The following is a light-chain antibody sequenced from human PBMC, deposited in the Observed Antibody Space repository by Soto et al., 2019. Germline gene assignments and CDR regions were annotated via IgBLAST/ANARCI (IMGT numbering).Light chain of an antibody. CDR1: TGAVTSGHY. J-gene: IGLJ3*02. CDR3: LLFDNGVRV. CDR2: DTS. V-gene: IGLV7-46*01. Sequence: QAVVTQEPSLTVSPGGTVTLTCGSTTGAVTSGHYPYWFQQKPGQAPRTLIYDTSNKQSWTPARFSGSLLGGKAALTLSGAQPEDEAEYYCLLFDNGVRVFGGGTKLTVL.